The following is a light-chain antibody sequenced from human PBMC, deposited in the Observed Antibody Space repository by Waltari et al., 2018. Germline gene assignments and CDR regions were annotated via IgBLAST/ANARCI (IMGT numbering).Light chain of an antibody. Sequence: QSVLTQPPSVSAAPGQKVTISCSGRSPNIGTSYVSWYQQLPGTAPKLLVYENDKRPSGIPDRFSGSKSGTSATLGITGLQTGDEADYYCGTWDSSLNGGVFGGGTKLTVL. J-gene: IGLJ2*01. V-gene: IGLV1-51*02. CDR1: SPNIGTSY. CDR3: GTWDSSLNGGV. CDR2: END.